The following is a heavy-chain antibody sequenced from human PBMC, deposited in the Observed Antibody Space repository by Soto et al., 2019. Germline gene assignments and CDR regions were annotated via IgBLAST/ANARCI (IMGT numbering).Heavy chain of an antibody. CDR2: IYYSGST. D-gene: IGHD6-19*01. Sequence: SETLSLTCTVSGGSISSSSYYWGWIRQPPGKGLEWIGSIYYSGSTYYNPSLKSRVTISVDTSKNQFSLKLSSVTAADTAVYYCASPAVAPRHFDYWGQGTLVTVSS. CDR3: ASPAVAPRHFDY. V-gene: IGHV4-39*01. J-gene: IGHJ4*02. CDR1: GGSISSSSYY.